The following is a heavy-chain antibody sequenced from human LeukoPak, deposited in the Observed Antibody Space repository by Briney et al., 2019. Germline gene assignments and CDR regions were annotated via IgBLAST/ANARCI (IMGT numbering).Heavy chain of an antibody. J-gene: IGHJ2*01. CDR1: GFTFSSYW. CDR3: AKSSSPMVVVVISDSYFDL. CDR2: IKKDGSEK. D-gene: IGHD3-22*01. V-gene: IGHV3-7*03. Sequence: GGSLRLSCAASGFTFSSYWMSWVRQAPGKGLEWVANIKKDGSEKYYVDSVKGRFTISRDNAKNSLYLQMNGLRLEDMALYYCAKSSSPMVVVVISDSYFDLWGRGTLVTVSS.